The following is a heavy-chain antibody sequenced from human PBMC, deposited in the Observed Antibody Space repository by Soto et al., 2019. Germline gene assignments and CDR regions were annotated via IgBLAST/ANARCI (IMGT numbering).Heavy chain of an antibody. CDR1: GFTFSSYA. CDR3: AKETRFAFGGVTVNGTDY. D-gene: IGHD3-16*02. V-gene: IGHV3-23*01. Sequence: LRLSCAASGFTFSSYAMSWVRQAPGKGLEWISAISGSGGSTYYADSVKGRFTISRDNSKNTLYLQMNSLRTEDTAVYYCAKETRFAFGGVTVNGTDYWGQGTLVTVSS. J-gene: IGHJ4*02. CDR2: ISGSGGST.